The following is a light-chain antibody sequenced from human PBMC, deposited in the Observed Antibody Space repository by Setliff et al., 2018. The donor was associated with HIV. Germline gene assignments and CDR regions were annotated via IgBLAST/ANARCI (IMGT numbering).Light chain of an antibody. CDR1: SSDVGHYNY. CDR2: DVS. CDR3: SSYTTSSTYV. Sequence: QPALIQPASVSGSPGQSITISCTGTSSDVGHYNYVSWYQQHPGKAPKFMIYDVSNRPSGISNRFSGSKSGNTASLTISGLQAEDEADYYCSSYTTSSTYVFGTGTKVTVL. V-gene: IGLV2-14*03. J-gene: IGLJ1*01.